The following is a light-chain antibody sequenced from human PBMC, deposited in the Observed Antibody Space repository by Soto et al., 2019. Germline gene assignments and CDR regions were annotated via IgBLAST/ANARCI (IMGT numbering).Light chain of an antibody. J-gene: IGKJ4*01. Sequence: DIPMTQSPSSLSASVGDRVTITCRASQNIDRYLAWYQQKSDKAPKSLIYGASSLQSGVPSRFSGSGSGTDFTLTISSLQPEDFATYYCQQYHSYPTFGGGTKVEIQ. CDR2: GAS. V-gene: IGKV1D-16*01. CDR3: QQYHSYPT. CDR1: QNIDRY.